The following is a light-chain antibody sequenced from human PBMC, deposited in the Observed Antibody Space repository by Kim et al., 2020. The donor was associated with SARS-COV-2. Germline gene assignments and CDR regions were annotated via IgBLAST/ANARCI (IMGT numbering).Light chain of an antibody. CDR2: AAS. J-gene: IGKJ3*01. CDR1: QDVSGY. CDR3: QQYHTYPFT. V-gene: IGKV1-8*01. Sequence: AIRITQSPSSLSASTGDRVTITCRASQDVSGYLAWYQQKPGKAPKLLIYAASTLESGVSSRFSGSGSGTDFTLTITCLQSEDFATYYCQQYHTYPFTFGPGTKVDIK.